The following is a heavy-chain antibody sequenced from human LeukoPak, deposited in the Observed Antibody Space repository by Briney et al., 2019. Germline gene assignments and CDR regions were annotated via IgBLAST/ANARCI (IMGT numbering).Heavy chain of an antibody. J-gene: IGHJ4*02. Sequence: GGPLRLSCAASGFSFSSYWMNWVRQAPGKGLEWVANINPDGSGKYYVDSVKGRFSISRDSAKSSLYLQMNSLSAEDPAVYYCARGSHNSCDYWGQGALVTVSS. CDR3: ARGSHNSCDY. D-gene: IGHD2-2*01. CDR1: GFSFSSYW. V-gene: IGHV3-7*05. CDR2: INPDGSGK.